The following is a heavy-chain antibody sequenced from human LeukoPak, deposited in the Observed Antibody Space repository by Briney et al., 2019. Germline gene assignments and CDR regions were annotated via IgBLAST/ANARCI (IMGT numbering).Heavy chain of an antibody. Sequence: GGSLRLSCAASGFTFSSYAMSWVRQAPGKGLEWVSAISGSGGSTYYADSVKGRFTISRDNSKNTLYLQMNSLRAEDTAVYYCAKRPRATGTTDDAFDFWGQGTMVTVSS. CDR3: AKRPRATGTTDDAFDF. CDR2: ISGSGGST. V-gene: IGHV3-23*01. CDR1: GFTFSSYA. D-gene: IGHD1-1*01. J-gene: IGHJ3*01.